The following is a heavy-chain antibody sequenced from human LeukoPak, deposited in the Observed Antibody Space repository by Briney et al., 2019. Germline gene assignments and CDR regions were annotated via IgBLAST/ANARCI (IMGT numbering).Heavy chain of an antibody. CDR2: ISGSGAST. CDR1: GFTFSSYA. Sequence: GGSLRLSCAASGFTFSSYAMSWVRQAPGEGMEWVSGISGSGASTYYADSVKGRFTISRDNSKNTLSLQMNSLRAEDTAVYYCAKGELEYCSGTRCYPFDYWGQGTLVTVSS. J-gene: IGHJ4*02. V-gene: IGHV3-23*01. D-gene: IGHD2-15*01. CDR3: AKGELEYCSGTRCYPFDY.